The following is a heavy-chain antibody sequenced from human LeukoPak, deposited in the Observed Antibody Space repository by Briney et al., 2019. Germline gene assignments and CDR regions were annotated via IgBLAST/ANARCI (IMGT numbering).Heavy chain of an antibody. D-gene: IGHD5-12*01. CDR3: ARGRDGYDPFPEGKLLYNWFDP. V-gene: IGHV4-34*01. J-gene: IGHJ5*02. Sequence: SETLSLTCVVYGGSFSGYYWSWIRQPPGKGLEWIGEINHSGSTNYNPSLKSRVTISVDTSKNQFSLKLSSVTAADTAVYYCARGRDGYDPFPEGKLLYNWFDPWGQGTLVTVSS. CDR2: INHSGST. CDR1: GGSFSGYY.